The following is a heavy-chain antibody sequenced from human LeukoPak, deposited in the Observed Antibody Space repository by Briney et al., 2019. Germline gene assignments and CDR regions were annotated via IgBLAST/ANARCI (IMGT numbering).Heavy chain of an antibody. CDR2: ISYIGST. CDR3: ARDLVTVTKGFDI. D-gene: IGHD4-17*01. Sequence: SETLSLTCAVSDDSFSSHYWTWIRQPPGKGLEWIGYISYIGSTNYNPSLKSRVTISIDTSKNQFSLKLSSVTAADTAVYYCARDLVTVTKGFDIWGQGTMVSASS. CDR1: DDSFSSHY. V-gene: IGHV4-59*11. J-gene: IGHJ3*02.